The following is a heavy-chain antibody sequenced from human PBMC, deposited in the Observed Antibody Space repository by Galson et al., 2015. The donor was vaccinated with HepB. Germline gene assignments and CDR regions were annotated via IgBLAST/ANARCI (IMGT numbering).Heavy chain of an antibody. Sequence: SLRLSCAASGFTFSSYGMHWVRQAPGKGLEWVAAITCSGNNKYYADSVKGRFTISRDNSKNTLYLQMNSLRAEDTAVYYCVKDLTYGGKVWYTFHYWGQGTLVTVSS. V-gene: IGHV3-30*18. D-gene: IGHD4-23*01. J-gene: IGHJ4*02. CDR3: VKDLTYGGKVWYTFHY. CDR2: ITCSGNNK. CDR1: GFTFSSYG.